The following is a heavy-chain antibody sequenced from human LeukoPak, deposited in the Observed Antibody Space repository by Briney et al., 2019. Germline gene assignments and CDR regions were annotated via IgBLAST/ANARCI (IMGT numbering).Heavy chain of an antibody. CDR1: GFAFSDYY. D-gene: IGHD3-3*01. CDR2: ISSSGSTI. CDR3: ARGRVSMPYYFDY. Sequence: GGSLRLSCAASGFAFSDYYMSWIRQAPGKGLEWVSYISSSGSTIYYADSVKGRFTISRDNAKNSLYLQMNSLRAEDTAVYYCARGRVSMPYYFDYWGQGTLVTVSS. V-gene: IGHV3-11*04. J-gene: IGHJ4*02.